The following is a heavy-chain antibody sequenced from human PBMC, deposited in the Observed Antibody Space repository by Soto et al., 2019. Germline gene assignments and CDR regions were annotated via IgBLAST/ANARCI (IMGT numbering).Heavy chain of an antibody. CDR2: IYWDDGK. J-gene: IGHJ6*02. V-gene: IGHV2-5*02. Sequence: SGPTLVNPTQTLTLTCTFSAFSLSTGGVGVGWIRQPPGKALEWLALIYWDDGKRYSPSLRSRLTITKDTSKNQVVLTMTNMDPVDTATYYCIQSRCGGDCLQSYASYYYYGMDVWGQGTTVTVSS. CDR3: IQSRCGGDCLQSYASYYYYGMDV. D-gene: IGHD2-21*02. CDR1: AFSLSTGGVG.